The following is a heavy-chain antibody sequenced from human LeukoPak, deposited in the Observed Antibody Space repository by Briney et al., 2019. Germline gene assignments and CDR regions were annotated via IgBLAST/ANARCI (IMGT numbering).Heavy chain of an antibody. J-gene: IGHJ3*02. Sequence: PSQTLSLTCTVSGGSISSGSYYWSWIRQPAGKGLEWIGRIYTSGSTNYNPSLKSRVTISVDTSKNQFSLKLSSVTAADTAVYYCARYPGALYYYDSSGYYPGEAFDIWGQGTMVTVSS. CDR2: IYTSGST. CDR1: GGSISSGSYY. V-gene: IGHV4-61*02. CDR3: ARYPGALYYYDSSGYYPGEAFDI. D-gene: IGHD3-22*01.